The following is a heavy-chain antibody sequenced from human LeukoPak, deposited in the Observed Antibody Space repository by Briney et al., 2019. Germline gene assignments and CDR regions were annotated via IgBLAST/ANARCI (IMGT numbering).Heavy chain of an antibody. CDR3: AKLTLHYDILTGYYRSYYYYYYMDV. CDR2: ISSSSNYI. V-gene: IGHV3-21*04. CDR1: GFTFSSYS. Sequence: GGSLRLSCAASGFTFSSYSMNWVRQAPGKGLEWVSSISSSSNYIYYADSVKGRFTISRDNSKNTLYLQMNSLRAEDTAVYYCAKLTLHYDILTGYYRSYYYYYYMDVWGKGTTVTISS. J-gene: IGHJ6*03. D-gene: IGHD3-9*01.